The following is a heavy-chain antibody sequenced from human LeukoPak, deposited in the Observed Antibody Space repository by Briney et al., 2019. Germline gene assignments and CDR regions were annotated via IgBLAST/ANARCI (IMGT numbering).Heavy chain of an antibody. CDR3: AIDELDFDY. D-gene: IGHD1-7*01. J-gene: IGHJ4*02. V-gene: IGHV1-18*01. CDR1: GYTFTSYD. CDR2: ISAYNSNT. Sequence: VASVKVSCKASGYTFTSYDISWVRQAPGQGLEWMGWISAYNSNTNYAQKLQGRVTMTTDTSTSTAYMELRSLRSDDTAVYYCAIDELDFDYWGQGTLVTVSS.